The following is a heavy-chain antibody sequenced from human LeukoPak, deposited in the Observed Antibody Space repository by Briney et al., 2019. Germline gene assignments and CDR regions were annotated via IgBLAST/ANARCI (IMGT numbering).Heavy chain of an antibody. CDR3: ARRIGAAFDI. CDR2: IYHSGST. J-gene: IGHJ3*02. Sequence: QPPGXXXEWIGSIYHSGSTYYNPSLKSRVTISVDTSKNQFSLKLSSVTAADTAVYYCARRIGAAFDIWGQGTMVTVSS. V-gene: IGHV4-38-2*01.